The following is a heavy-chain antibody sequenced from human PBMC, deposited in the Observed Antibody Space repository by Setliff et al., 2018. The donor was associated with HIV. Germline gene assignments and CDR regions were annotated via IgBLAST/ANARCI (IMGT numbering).Heavy chain of an antibody. D-gene: IGHD3-22*01. CDR3: ARAYNVYDYRFDSSGCDY. Sequence: PGGSLRLSCVASGVTFNRYWMSWVRQVPGKGLECVSNTKYAGRESYYVDSVKGRLIASTDYARNSLFLEMNSLSAEDTAVYYCARAYNVYDYRFDSSGCDYWGQGTLVTVSS. CDR2: TKYAGRES. CDR1: GVTFNRYW. J-gene: IGHJ4*02. V-gene: IGHV3-7*03.